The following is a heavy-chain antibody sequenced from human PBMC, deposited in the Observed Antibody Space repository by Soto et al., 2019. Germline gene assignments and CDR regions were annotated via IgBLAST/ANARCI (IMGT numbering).Heavy chain of an antibody. CDR2: IYNTGST. Sequence: QVQLKEWGPGLVKPSETLSLTCTVSGGSVSSGSHYWSWIRQPPGKGLEWVGYIYNTGSTNYNPSLKSRVTISLDMSKNQFSRKLRSVTTADTAVYYCARNILHSSSSVYYYYGMDVWGRGTTVTVSS. D-gene: IGHD6-6*01. V-gene: IGHV4-61*01. CDR3: ARNILHSSSSVYYYYGMDV. J-gene: IGHJ6*02. CDR1: GGSVSSGSHY.